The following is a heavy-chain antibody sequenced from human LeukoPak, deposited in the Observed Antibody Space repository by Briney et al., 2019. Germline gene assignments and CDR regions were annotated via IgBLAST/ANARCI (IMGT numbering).Heavy chain of an antibody. CDR3: ASVDRHLGIRHFFEY. D-gene: IGHD7-27*01. CDR1: GDSMNNYF. V-gene: IGHV4-4*07. Sequence: SETLSLTCTVSGDSMNNYFWSWIRQPAGKGLEWIGRIFATGNTNYNPSLKSRVTMSVDTSKNQFSLDLSSVTAADTAVYFCASVDRHLGIRHFFEYWGQGTLVTVSS. CDR2: IFATGNT. J-gene: IGHJ4*02.